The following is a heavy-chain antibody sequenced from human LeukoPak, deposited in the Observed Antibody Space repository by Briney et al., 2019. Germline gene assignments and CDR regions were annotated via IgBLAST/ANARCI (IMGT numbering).Heavy chain of an antibody. D-gene: IGHD5-24*01. CDR2: IYYSGST. CDR1: GGSISSSSYY. V-gene: IGHV4-39*07. Sequence: PSETLSLTCTVSGGSISSSSYYWGWIRQPPGKGLEWIGSIYYSGSTYYNPSLKSRVTISVDTSKNQFSLKLSSVTAADTAVYYCARVGRDGYRGGGTFFDYWGQGTLVTVSS. J-gene: IGHJ4*02. CDR3: ARVGRDGYRGGGTFFDY.